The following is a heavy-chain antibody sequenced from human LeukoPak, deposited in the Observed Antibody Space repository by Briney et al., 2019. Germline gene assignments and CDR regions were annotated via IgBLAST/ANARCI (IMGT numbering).Heavy chain of an antibody. CDR1: GYTFTGYY. CDR2: INPNSGGT. D-gene: IGHD2-2*01. Sequence: GASVKVSCKASGYTFTGYYMHWVRQAPGQGLEWMGWINPNSGGTNYAQKFQGRVTMTRDTSISTAYMELSRLRSDDTAVYYCARIGRIVVVPAVVDAFDIWGQGTMVTVSS. CDR3: ARIGRIVVVPAVVDAFDI. J-gene: IGHJ3*02. V-gene: IGHV1-2*02.